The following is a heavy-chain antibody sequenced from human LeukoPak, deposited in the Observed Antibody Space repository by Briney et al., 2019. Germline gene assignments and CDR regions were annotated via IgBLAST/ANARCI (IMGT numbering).Heavy chain of an antibody. D-gene: IGHD6-13*01. CDR3: VKRLSAEGTQ. V-gene: IGHV3-11*06. CDR1: GFTFSDSY. J-gene: IGHJ4*02. CDR2: ISSSSSDT. Sequence: PGGSLRLSCAASGFTFSDSYMSWIRQTPGKGLEWLSYISSSSSDTNYADSVKGRFTISRDNAKNSLYLQMNSLRAEDTAVYFCVKRLSAEGTQWGQGTLVTVSS.